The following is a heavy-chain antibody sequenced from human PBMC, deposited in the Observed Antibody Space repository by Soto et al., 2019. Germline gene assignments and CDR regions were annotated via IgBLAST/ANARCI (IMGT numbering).Heavy chain of an antibody. CDR1: GYTFTSYG. D-gene: IGHD3-10*01. CDR2: ISAYNGNT. Sequence: ASVKVSCKASGYTFTSYGISWVRQAPGQGLEWMGWISAYNGNTNYAQKLQGRVTMTTNTSTSTAYMELRSLRSDDTAVYYCARGWFGEHYYYYGMDVWGQGTTVTVSS. V-gene: IGHV1-18*01. CDR3: ARGWFGEHYYYYGMDV. J-gene: IGHJ6*02.